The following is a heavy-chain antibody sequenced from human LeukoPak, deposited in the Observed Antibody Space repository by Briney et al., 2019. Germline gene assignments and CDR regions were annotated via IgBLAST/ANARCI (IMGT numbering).Heavy chain of an antibody. J-gene: IGHJ4*02. D-gene: IGHD5-12*01. CDR2: IWYDGSNK. CDR1: GFTFSSYG. Sequence: PGRSLRLSCAASGFTFSSYGMHWVRQCPGKGLEWVAVIWYDGSNKHYAGSVKGRFTISRDNSKNTLYLQMNSLRAEDTAVYYCAREGNSGYDWNYWGQGTLVTVSS. CDR3: AREGNSGYDWNY. V-gene: IGHV3-33*01.